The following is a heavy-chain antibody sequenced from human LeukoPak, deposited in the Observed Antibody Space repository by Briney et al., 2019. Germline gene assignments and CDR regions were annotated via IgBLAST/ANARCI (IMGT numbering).Heavy chain of an antibody. V-gene: IGHV4-4*02. CDR1: GGSISSPNW. D-gene: IGHD3-10*01. CDR3: ARHGDYYGSGSRY. Sequence: SETLSLTCAVSGGSISSPNWWSWVRQPPGKGLEWIGEIYHSGMTNYKTSLKSRVTISVDESKNQFSLKLSSVTAADTAVYYCARHGDYYGSGSRYWGQGTLVTVSS. CDR2: IYHSGMT. J-gene: IGHJ4*02.